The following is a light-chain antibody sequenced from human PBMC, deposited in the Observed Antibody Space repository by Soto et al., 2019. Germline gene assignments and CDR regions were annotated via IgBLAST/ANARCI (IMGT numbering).Light chain of an antibody. Sequence: EIVLTQSPATLSLSPGDRATLSCRASQSIRTYLAWYQHKPGQAPRLLIYDASNRATGIPARFSGSGSGTDFTLTISSLEPEDFAVYYCQHRGNWPPETFGGGTKVEIK. J-gene: IGKJ4*01. CDR1: QSIRTY. CDR3: QHRGNWPPET. CDR2: DAS. V-gene: IGKV3-11*01.